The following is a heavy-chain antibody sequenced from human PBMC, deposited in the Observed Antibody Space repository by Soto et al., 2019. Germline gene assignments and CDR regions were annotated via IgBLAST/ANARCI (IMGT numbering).Heavy chain of an antibody. CDR1: GFTFSSHS. CDR3: AMDHGTSFHYYYGMGF. V-gene: IGHV3-21*01. J-gene: IGHJ6*04. Sequence: GGSLRLSCEASGFTFSSHSMNWVRQAPGKGLEWVSSIESSGTYIYYADSVKGRFTISRDNAKKTLYLHMSSLRDEDTAVYYCAMDHGTSFHYYYGMGFWGKGTTVTVSS. D-gene: IGHD1-7*01. CDR2: IESSGTYI.